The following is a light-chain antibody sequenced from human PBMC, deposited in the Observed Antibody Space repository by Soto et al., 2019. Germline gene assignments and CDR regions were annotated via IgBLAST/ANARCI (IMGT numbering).Light chain of an antibody. CDR3: QQYGSSPRT. J-gene: IGKJ1*01. CDR2: GAS. Sequence: MVLTQSPGTLSLSPGERATLSCRASQSVSGSYLAWYHQQPGQAPRLLIFGASNRATGIPARFSGSGSGRDFTLTICRLETEDFAVYYFQQYGSSPRTFGQGGYVEI. V-gene: IGKV3-20*01. CDR1: QSVSGSY.